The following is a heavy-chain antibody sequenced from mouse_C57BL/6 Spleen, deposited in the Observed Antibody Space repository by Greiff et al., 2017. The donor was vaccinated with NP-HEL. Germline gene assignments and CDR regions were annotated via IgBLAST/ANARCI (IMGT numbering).Heavy chain of an antibody. CDR3: ARLLQAMDY. Sequence: EVKLMESGGGLVKPGGSLKLSCAASGFTFSSYAMSWVRQTPEKRLEWVATISDGGSYTYYPDNVKGRFTISRDNAKNNLYLQMSHLKSEDTAMYYCARLLQAMDYWGQGTSVTVSS. CDR2: ISDGGSYT. J-gene: IGHJ4*01. D-gene: IGHD1-1*01. V-gene: IGHV5-4*03. CDR1: GFTFSSYA.